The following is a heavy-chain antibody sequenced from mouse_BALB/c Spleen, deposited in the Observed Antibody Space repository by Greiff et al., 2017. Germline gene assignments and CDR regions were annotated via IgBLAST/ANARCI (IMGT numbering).Heavy chain of an antibody. V-gene: IGHV5-6-5*01. CDR3: ARGSIYDGLGRAMDY. CDR1: GFTFSSYA. D-gene: IGHD2-3*01. CDR2: ISSGGST. J-gene: IGHJ4*01. Sequence: EVQLVESGGGLVKPGGSLKLSCAASGFTFSSYAMSWVRQTPEKRLEWVASISSGGSTYYPDSVKGRFTISRDNARNILYLQMSSLRSEDTAMYYCARGSIYDGLGRAMDYWGQGTSVTVSS.